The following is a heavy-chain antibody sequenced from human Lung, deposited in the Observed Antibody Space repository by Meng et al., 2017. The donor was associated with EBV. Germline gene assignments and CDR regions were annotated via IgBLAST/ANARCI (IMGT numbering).Heavy chain of an antibody. D-gene: IGHD3-9*01. J-gene: IGHJ4*02. CDR2: INAYNGGT. CDR1: GYTFTNYG. Sequence: QAQLVQSGGEVKKPGASVKVSCKASGYTFTNYGITWVRQAPGQGLEWMGWINAYNGGTNYAQKFQGRVTMTRDTSISTAYMELSRLRSDDTAVYYCAFEGYDILTGYPFLLDYWGQGTLVTVSS. V-gene: IGHV1-18*01. CDR3: AFEGYDILTGYPFLLDY.